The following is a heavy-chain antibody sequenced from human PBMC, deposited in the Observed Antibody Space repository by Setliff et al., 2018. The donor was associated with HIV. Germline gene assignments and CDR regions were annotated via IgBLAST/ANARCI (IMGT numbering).Heavy chain of an antibody. D-gene: IGHD3-10*01. J-gene: IGHJ6*03. CDR3: AREGLWFGDRGYYMDV. CDR2: IGTDNGNT. V-gene: IGHV1-18*01. CDR1: GYPFTTYG. Sequence: ASVKVSCKASGYPFTTYGITWVRQAPGQGLEWMGWIGTDNGNTNYAQKFQGRVTMTTDTSTSTVYMELGSLISDDTAVYYCAREGLWFGDRGYYMDVWGTGTAVTVSS.